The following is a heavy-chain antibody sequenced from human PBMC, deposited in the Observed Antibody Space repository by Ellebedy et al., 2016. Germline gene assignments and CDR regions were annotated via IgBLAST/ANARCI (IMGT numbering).Heavy chain of an antibody. CDR2: ISGSGGSA. J-gene: IGHJ5*02. V-gene: IGHV3-23*01. Sequence: GESLKISXAGSGFTFSSYSMTWVRQAPGKGLEWVSSISGSGGSAYYADSAKGRFTISRENSKNTLYLQMNSLRAGDTAVYYCSKDGIYCTGGTCYSTWGQGTLVTVSS. D-gene: IGHD2-15*01. CDR3: SKDGIYCTGGTCYST. CDR1: GFTFSSYS.